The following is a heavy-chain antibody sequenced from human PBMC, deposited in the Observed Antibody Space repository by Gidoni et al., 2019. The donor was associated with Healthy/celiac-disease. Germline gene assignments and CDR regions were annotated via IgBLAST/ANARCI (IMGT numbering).Heavy chain of an antibody. CDR1: GFTFSSYS. CDR2: ISSSSSYI. CDR3: ASSTVTTLDAFDI. V-gene: IGHV3-21*01. D-gene: IGHD4-17*01. J-gene: IGHJ3*02. Sequence: EVQLVESGGGLVKPGGSLRLSCAASGFTFSSYSMNWVRQAPGKGLEWVSSISSSSSYIYYADSVKGRFTISRDNANNSLYLQMNSLRAEDTAVYYCASSTVTTLDAFDIWGQGTMVTVSS.